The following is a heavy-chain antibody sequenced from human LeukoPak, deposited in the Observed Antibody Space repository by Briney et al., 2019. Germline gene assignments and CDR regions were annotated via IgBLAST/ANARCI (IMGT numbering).Heavy chain of an antibody. J-gene: IGHJ4*02. CDR3: TRDHNSDYDLFDY. Sequence: GGSLRLSCAASGFTVSSNYMSWVRQAPGKGLEWVGSIRSKAYGGTIEYAASVKGRFTISRDDSKSIAYLQMNSLKTEDTAVYYCTRDHNSDYDLFDYWGQGTLVTVSS. V-gene: IGHV3-49*04. CDR1: GFTVSSNY. CDR2: IRSKAYGGTI. D-gene: IGHD5-12*01.